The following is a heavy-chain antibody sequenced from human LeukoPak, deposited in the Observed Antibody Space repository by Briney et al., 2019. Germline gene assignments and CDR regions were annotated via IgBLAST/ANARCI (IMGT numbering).Heavy chain of an antibody. D-gene: IGHD3-22*01. Sequence: GGSLRLSCAASGFTFSSYWMSWVRQAPGKGLEWVANIKQDGSEKYYVDSVKGRFTISRDNARNPLYLQMNSLRAEDTAVYYCARDSRSSGYYSFHYWGQGTLVTVSS. V-gene: IGHV3-7*03. CDR2: IKQDGSEK. J-gene: IGHJ4*02. CDR1: GFTFSSYW. CDR3: ARDSRSSGYYSFHY.